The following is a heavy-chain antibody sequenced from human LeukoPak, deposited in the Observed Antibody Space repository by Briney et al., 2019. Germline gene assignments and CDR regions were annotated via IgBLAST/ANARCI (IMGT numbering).Heavy chain of an antibody. Sequence: GASVKVSCKVSGYTLTELSMHWVRQAPGKGLEWMGGFDTEDGETIYAQKFQGRVTMTEDTSTDTAYMELSSLRSEDTAVYYCATDSSLYSSSWTDLDYWGQGTLVTVSS. V-gene: IGHV1-24*01. CDR3: ATDSSLYSSSWTDLDY. D-gene: IGHD6-13*01. CDR2: FDTEDGET. J-gene: IGHJ4*02. CDR1: GYTLTELS.